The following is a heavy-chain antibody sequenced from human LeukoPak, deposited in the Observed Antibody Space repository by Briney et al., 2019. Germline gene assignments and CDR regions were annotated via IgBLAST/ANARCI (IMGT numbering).Heavy chain of an antibody. J-gene: IGHJ3*02. V-gene: IGHV4-59*01. Sequence: PSETLSLTCTVSDGSISSYYWSWIRQSPGKGLEWIGYIYYSGSTNYNPSLKSRVTISVDTSKNQFSLTLSSVTAADTAVYYCARGYCRGTSCNRYTFDIWGQGTMVTVSS. D-gene: IGHD2-2*01. CDR1: DGSISSYY. CDR3: ARGYCRGTSCNRYTFDI. CDR2: IYYSGST.